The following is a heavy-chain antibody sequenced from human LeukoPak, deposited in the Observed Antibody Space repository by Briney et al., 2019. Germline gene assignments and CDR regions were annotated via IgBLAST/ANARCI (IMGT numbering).Heavy chain of an antibody. CDR2: ISYDGSNK. V-gene: IGHV3-30-3*01. CDR1: GFTFSSYA. CDR3: ARDYYGSGSYDY. Sequence: GGSLRLSCAASGFTFSSYAMHWVRQAPGKGLEWVAVISYDGSNKYYADSVKGRFTISRVNSKNTLYLQMNSLRAEDTAVYYCARDYYGSGSYDYWGQGTLVTVSS. D-gene: IGHD3-10*01. J-gene: IGHJ4*02.